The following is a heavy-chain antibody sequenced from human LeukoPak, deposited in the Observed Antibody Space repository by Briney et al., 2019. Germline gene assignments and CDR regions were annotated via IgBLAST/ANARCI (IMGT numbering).Heavy chain of an antibody. J-gene: IGHJ4*02. CDR3: ARDSLSGDGYITGFDY. V-gene: IGHV3-21*01. D-gene: IGHD5-24*01. CDR1: GFTFSSYS. Sequence: NSGGSLRLSCAASGFTFSSYSMNWVRQAPGKGLEWVSSISSSSSYIYYADSVKGRFTISRDNAKNSLYLQMNSLRAEDTAVYYCARDSLSGDGYITGFDYWGQGTLVTVSS. CDR2: ISSSSSYI.